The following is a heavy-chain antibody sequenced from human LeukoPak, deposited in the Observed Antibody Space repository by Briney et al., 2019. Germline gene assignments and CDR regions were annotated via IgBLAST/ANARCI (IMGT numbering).Heavy chain of an antibody. V-gene: IGHV3-64*01. J-gene: IGHJ2*01. CDR2: ISSNGHST. CDR1: GFTFSSYA. CDR3: ARSRLVLTHLDL. D-gene: IGHD2-21*02. Sequence: GGSLRLSCAASGFTFSSYAMHWVRQAPGKGLECVSAISSNGHSTYYANSVKGRFTFSRDNSKNTLYLQMGSLRAEDMAVYYCARSRLVLTHLDLWGRGTLVTVSS.